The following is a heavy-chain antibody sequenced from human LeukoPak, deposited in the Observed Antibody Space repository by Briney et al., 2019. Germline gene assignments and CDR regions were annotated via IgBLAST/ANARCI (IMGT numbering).Heavy chain of an antibody. V-gene: IGHV3-30*18. CDR2: ISYDGSKK. J-gene: IGHJ4*02. CDR1: GFTFSGFG. Sequence: GGSLRLSCAASGFTFSGFGMHWVRQAPGKGLEWVASISYDGSKKYYADSVKGRFTISRDNSKNTLYLQMNSLRAEDTAVYYCAKEYCSGGSCYFLPAFDYWGQGTLVTVSS. CDR3: AKEYCSGGSCYFLPAFDY. D-gene: IGHD2-15*01.